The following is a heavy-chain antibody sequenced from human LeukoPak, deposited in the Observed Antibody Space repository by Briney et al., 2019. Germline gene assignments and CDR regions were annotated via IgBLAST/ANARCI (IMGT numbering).Heavy chain of an antibody. Sequence: ASVRVSCKASGYTFTGYYMHWVRQAPGQGLEWMGRINPNSGGTNYAQKFQGGVTMTRNTYISTAYMELSRLRSDDTAVYYCARVGGSGYSTGNLDYWGQGTLVTVSP. V-gene: IGHV1-2*06. J-gene: IGHJ4*02. CDR1: GYTFTGYY. CDR2: INPNSGGT. CDR3: ARVGGSGYSTGNLDY. D-gene: IGHD3-22*01.